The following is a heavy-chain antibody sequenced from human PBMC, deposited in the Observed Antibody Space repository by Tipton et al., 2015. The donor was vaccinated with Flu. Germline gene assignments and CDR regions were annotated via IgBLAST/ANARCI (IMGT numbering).Heavy chain of an antibody. CDR1: GLSFASYS. Sequence: SLRLSCVASGLSFASYSMTWVRQAPGKGLDWVASISYSGGSAHYADSAKGRFTISRDNSQNTLYLQVDSLRAEDTAVYFCAKGLNTSPLAQFDHWGQGALVPVSS. D-gene: IGHD1-1*01. J-gene: IGHJ4*02. CDR2: ISYSGGSA. CDR3: AKGLNTSPLAQFDH. V-gene: IGHV3-23*01.